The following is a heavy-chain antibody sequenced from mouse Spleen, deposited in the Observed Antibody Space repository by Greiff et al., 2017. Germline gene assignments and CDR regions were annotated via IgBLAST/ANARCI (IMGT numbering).Heavy chain of an antibody. CDR2: MWSGGKT. D-gene: IGHD2-14*01. CDR1: GFSLTNYD. CDR3: ARNNRGTKGYWYFDV. J-gene: IGHJ1*01. Sequence: QVQLQQSGPGLVQPSQSLSITCTVSGFSLTNYDVHWVRQSPGKGLEWLGVMWSGGKTDYSAAFISRLNISKDNSKSQVFFKLNSLQVDDTAIYYCARNNRGTKGYWYFDVWGAGTTVTVSS. V-gene: IGHV2-2*01.